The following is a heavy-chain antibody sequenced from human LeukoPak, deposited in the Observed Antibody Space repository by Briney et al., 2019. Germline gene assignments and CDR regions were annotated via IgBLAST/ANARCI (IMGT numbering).Heavy chain of an antibody. CDR2: IYYSGST. D-gene: IGHD2-2*01. CDR3: ARDMQHWYSAL. J-gene: IGHJ2*01. Sequence: SETLSLTCTVSGGSISSHYWSWLRQPPGKGLEWIGYIYYSGSTNYNPSLKSRVTISVDTSKNQFSLKLSSVTAADTAVYYCARDMQHWYSALWGRGTLVTVSS. CDR1: GGSISSHY. V-gene: IGHV4-59*11.